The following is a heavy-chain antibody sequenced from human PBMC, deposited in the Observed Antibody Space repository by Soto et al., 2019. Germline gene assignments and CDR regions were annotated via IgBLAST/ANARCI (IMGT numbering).Heavy chain of an antibody. CDR3: ARGGAVAGFWEYYFDY. D-gene: IGHD6-19*01. CDR2: IIPIFGTA. Sequence: QVQLVQSGAEVKKPGSSVKVSCKASGGTFSSYAISWVRQAPGQGLEWMGGIIPIFGTANYAQKFQGRVKITADESTSTAYMELSSLRSEDTAVYYCARGGAVAGFWEYYFDYWGQGTLVTVSS. J-gene: IGHJ4*02. CDR1: GGTFSSYA. V-gene: IGHV1-69*12.